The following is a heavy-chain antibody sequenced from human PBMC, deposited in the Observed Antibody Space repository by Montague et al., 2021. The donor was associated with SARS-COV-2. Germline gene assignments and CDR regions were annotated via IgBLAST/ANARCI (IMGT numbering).Heavy chain of an antibody. J-gene: IGHJ4*02. CDR1: GVSISSSTYY. V-gene: IGHV4-39*01. D-gene: IGHD6-6*01. Sequence: SETLSLTCAVSGVSISSSTYYWGWIRQPPGKGLEWIGSIYHTGNSYYQSSLKSRVTIFLDTSKNQFSMRLKSLTAADTAVYYCARLTVSSRVSALYFDYWGQGTLVTVSS. CDR3: ARLTVSSRVSALYFDY. CDR2: IYHTGNS.